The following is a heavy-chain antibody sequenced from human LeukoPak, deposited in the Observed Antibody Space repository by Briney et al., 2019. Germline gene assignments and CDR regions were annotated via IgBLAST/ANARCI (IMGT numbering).Heavy chain of an antibody. CDR3: ARDQDAQSGSYSPFDY. J-gene: IGHJ4*02. D-gene: IGHD1-26*01. Sequence: EASVKVSCKASGGTFSSYAISWVRQAPGQGLEWMGGIIPIFGTANYAQKFQGRVTITADKSTSTAYMELSSLRSEDTAVYYCARDQDAQSGSYSPFDYWGQGTLVTVSS. CDR1: GGTFSSYA. CDR2: IIPIFGTA. V-gene: IGHV1-69*06.